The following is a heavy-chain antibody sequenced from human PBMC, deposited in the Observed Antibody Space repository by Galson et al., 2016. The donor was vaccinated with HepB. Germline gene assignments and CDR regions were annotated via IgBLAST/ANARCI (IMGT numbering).Heavy chain of an antibody. CDR1: GFTFSTYA. Sequence: SLRLSCAASGFTFSTYAMSWVRQAPGKGLEWVSAISNSGSTTYYADSVKGRFTISRDHYKNKLYLQMNSLRVEDTDLYYCAKEFVATGGVVGDYWGQGTLVTVSS. CDR2: ISNSGSTT. D-gene: IGHD2-8*02. V-gene: IGHV3-23*01. CDR3: AKEFVATGGVVGDY. J-gene: IGHJ4*02.